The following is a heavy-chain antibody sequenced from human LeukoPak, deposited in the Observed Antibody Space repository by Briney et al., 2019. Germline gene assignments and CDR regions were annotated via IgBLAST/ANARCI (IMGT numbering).Heavy chain of an antibody. V-gene: IGHV3-72*01. Sequence: GGSLRLSCAASEFTFSAYWMHWVRQAPGKGLEWVGRTRNEANIYTTKYAASVKGRFTISRDDSKNSLYLQMDSLKTEDTAVYYCASPVGATTVRAFDIWGQGTMVTVSS. CDR1: EFTFSAYW. D-gene: IGHD1-26*01. J-gene: IGHJ3*02. CDR2: TRNEANIYTT. CDR3: ASPVGATTVRAFDI.